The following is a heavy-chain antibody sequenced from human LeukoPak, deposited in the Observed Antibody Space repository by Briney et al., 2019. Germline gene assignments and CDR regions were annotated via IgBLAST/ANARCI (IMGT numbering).Heavy chain of an antibody. Sequence: SETLSLTCAVYGGSFSNYYWSWIRQPPGKGLEWIGDIYHTGSTTYNPSLKSRVTISVDASKSQFSLRLSSVTAADTAVYYCARLTYSNNWYFRRGLDNWFDPWGQGTLVTVSS. CDR2: IYHTGST. CDR3: ARLTYSNNWYFRRGLDNWFDP. D-gene: IGHD6-13*01. V-gene: IGHV4-34*01. J-gene: IGHJ5*02. CDR1: GGSFSNYY.